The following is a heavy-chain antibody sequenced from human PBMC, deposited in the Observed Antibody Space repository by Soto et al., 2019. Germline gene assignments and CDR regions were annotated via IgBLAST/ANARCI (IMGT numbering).Heavy chain of an antibody. V-gene: IGHV3-30*18. CDR3: AKESKEVFCSGGSCYFPPGMDV. J-gene: IGHJ6*02. Sequence: GSLRLSCAASGFTFSSYGMHWVRQAPGKGLEWVAVISYDGSNKYYADSVKGRFTISRDNSKNTLYLQMNSLRAEDTAVYYCAKESKEVFCSGGSCYFPPGMDVWGQGTTVTVSS. CDR1: GFTFSSYG. CDR2: ISYDGSNK. D-gene: IGHD2-15*01.